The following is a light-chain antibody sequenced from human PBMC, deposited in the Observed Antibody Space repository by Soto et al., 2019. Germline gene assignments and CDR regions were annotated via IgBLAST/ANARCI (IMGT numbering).Light chain of an antibody. V-gene: IGKV3-20*01. CDR1: QSVTNNY. CDR2: AAS. Sequence: ETVLTQSPGPLSLSPGERATLSCRASQSVTNNYLAWYQQKPGQAPRVLIYAASNRATGIPDKFSGVVSGTDFTLTISSLEPEDFAVYYCHQYGNSPWTLGQGTRVEIK. J-gene: IGKJ1*01. CDR3: HQYGNSPWT.